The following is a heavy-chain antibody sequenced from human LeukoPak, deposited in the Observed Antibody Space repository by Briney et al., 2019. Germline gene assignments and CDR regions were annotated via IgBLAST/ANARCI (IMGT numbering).Heavy chain of an antibody. Sequence: ASVKVSCKASGYTFTSYYMHWVRQAPGQGLEWMGIINPSGGSTIYAQKFQGRVTMTRDTSTSPVYMELSSLRSEDTAVYYCASGGIGGNSDLGYWGQGTLVTVSS. V-gene: IGHV1-46*01. D-gene: IGHD4-23*01. CDR2: INPSGGST. CDR3: ASGGIGGNSDLGY. J-gene: IGHJ4*02. CDR1: GYTFTSYY.